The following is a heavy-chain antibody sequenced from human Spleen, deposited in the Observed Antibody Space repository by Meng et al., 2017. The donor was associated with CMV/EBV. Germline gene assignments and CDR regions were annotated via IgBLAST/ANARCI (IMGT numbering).Heavy chain of an antibody. J-gene: IGHJ5*02. Sequence: GGSLRLSCEASGFSFNNYGMHWVRQAPGKGLEWVAAIASNGNDVYYSESLKGRFSIARDNSKNTLYLHMSNLASGDTALYYCVRDAFYPNDPNHLWNFFDPWGQGTRVTVSS. CDR3: VRDAFYPNDPNHLWNFFDP. V-gene: IGHV3-30*03. D-gene: IGHD1-7*01. CDR1: GFSFNNYG. CDR2: IASNGNDV.